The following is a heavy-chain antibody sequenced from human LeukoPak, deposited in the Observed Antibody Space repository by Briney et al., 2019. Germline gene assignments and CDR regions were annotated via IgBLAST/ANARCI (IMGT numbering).Heavy chain of an antibody. Sequence: ASVKVSCKASGYTFTSYGISWVRQAPGQGLEWMRWISAYNGNTNYAQKLQGRVTMTTDTSTSTAYMELRSLRSDDTAVYYCARDRRCSGGSCYSSWYYFDYWGQGTLVTVSS. D-gene: IGHD2-15*01. CDR3: ARDRRCSGGSCYSSWYYFDY. V-gene: IGHV1-18*04. J-gene: IGHJ4*02. CDR2: ISAYNGNT. CDR1: GYTFTSYG.